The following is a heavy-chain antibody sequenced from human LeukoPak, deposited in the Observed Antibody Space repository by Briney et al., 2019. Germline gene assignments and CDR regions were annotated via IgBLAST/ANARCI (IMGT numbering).Heavy chain of an antibody. J-gene: IGHJ4*02. Sequence: PGGSLLLSCAACGFPFSSHGLQGVRDARGRALEGVAVISYDGSNKYYADSAKRRFTISRENAKNTRYLQMNSRRAEDTAVYYCSSGFGEELQIDYWGQGTLVTVSS. V-gene: IGHV3-30*03. CDR3: SSGFGEELQIDY. D-gene: IGHD3-10*01. CDR1: GFPFSSHG. CDR2: ISYDGSNK.